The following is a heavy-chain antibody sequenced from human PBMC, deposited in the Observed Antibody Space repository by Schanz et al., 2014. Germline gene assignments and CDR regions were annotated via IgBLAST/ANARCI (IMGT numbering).Heavy chain of an antibody. D-gene: IGHD2-21*01. V-gene: IGHV1-69*08. Sequence: QVQLVQSGAEVKKPGSSVKVSCKASGGTFSTYTISWVRQAPGQGLEWMGRIIPSLGLAKYEQKFQDKVTITAYTSTTTAYMELSGLRSEDTAVYYCARDRLECGAECYSVEVFEIWGQGTLVIVSS. CDR3: ARDRLECGAECYSVEVFEI. J-gene: IGHJ4*02. CDR2: IIPSLGLA. CDR1: GGTFSTYT.